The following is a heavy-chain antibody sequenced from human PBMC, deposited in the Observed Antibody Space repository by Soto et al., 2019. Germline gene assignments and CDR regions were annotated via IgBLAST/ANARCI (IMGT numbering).Heavy chain of an antibody. V-gene: IGHV3-49*04. J-gene: IGHJ4*02. CDR2: IRSEANGGTT. CDR3: TRVGKFDY. Sequence: PGGSLRLSCTGSGFTFADYTMSWVRQAPGKGLEWVGLIRSEANGGTTHYAASVHGGFIISRDDSRGIAFLQMNNLKSEDTAVYYCTRVGKFDYCGQGTLVTVSS. D-gene: IGHD1-26*01. CDR1: GFTFADYT.